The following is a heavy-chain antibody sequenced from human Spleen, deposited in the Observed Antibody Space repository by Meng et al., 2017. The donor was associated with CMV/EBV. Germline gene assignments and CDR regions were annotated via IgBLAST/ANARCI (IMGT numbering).Heavy chain of an antibody. CDR2: INPNSGGT. Sequence: ASVKVSCKASGYRFTDYYIHWVRQVPGQGLEWMGWINPNSGGTDLPQKFQGRVTMARDTSVSTAYMELFRLRSDDTAVYFCARDRRDVLLWFGEFKDAFDIWGQGTMVTVSS. V-gene: IGHV1-2*02. J-gene: IGHJ3*02. CDR1: GYRFTDYY. D-gene: IGHD3-10*01. CDR3: ARDRRDVLLWFGEFKDAFDI.